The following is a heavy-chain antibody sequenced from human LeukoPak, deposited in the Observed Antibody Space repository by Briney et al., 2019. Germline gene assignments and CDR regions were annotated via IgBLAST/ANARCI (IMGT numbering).Heavy chain of an antibody. J-gene: IGHJ4*02. CDR3: AKDRGNHVTDY. CDR2: IYYSGST. Sequence: SETLSLTCTVSGGSISSYYCSWIRQPPGKGLEWIGYIYYSGSTNYNPSLKSRVTISVDTSKNQFSLKLNSVTAADTAVYYCAKDRGNHVTDYWGQGTLVTVSS. V-gene: IGHV4-59*12. CDR1: GGSISSYY. D-gene: IGHD1-14*01.